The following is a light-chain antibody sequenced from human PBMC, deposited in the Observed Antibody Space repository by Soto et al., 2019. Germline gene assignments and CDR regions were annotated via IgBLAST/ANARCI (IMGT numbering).Light chain of an antibody. V-gene: IGLV2-14*01. Sequence: QSALTQPASVSGSPGQSITISCTGTSSDVGGYNYVSWYQQHPGKAPKLMIYEVSNRPSGVSNRFSGSKSGNTASLTISGLQAEDEADYYCSSYTSTNTPVFGGGTKVTV. CDR1: SSDVGGYNY. CDR2: EVS. CDR3: SSYTSTNTPV. J-gene: IGLJ2*01.